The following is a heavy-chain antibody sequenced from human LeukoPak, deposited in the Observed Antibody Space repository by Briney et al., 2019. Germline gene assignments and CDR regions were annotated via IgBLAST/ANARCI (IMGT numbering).Heavy chain of an antibody. D-gene: IGHD3-3*01. V-gene: IGHV4-34*01. J-gene: IGHJ3*02. Sequence: SETLSLTCAVYGGSFSGYYWSWIRQPPGKGLEWIGEINHSGSTNYNPSLKSRVTISVDTSKNQFSLKLSSVTAADTAVYYCARDRERYYDFWSGPDAFDIWGQGTMVTVSS. CDR2: INHSGST. CDR1: GGSFSGYY. CDR3: ARDRERYYDFWSGPDAFDI.